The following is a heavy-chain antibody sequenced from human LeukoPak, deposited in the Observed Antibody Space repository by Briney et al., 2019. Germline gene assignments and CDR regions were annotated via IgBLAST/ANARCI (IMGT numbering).Heavy chain of an antibody. CDR3: ARRSYYDSSGYPD. Sequence: PSETLSLTCTVSGGSISTSNYYWGWIRQPPGKGLEWIGNIFYSGSTYYSPSLRSRVTISLDTSRNQFSLKLSSVTAADTAVYYCARRSYYDSSGYPDWGQGTLVTVSS. CDR1: GGSISTSNYY. V-gene: IGHV4-39*01. J-gene: IGHJ4*02. D-gene: IGHD3-22*01. CDR2: IFYSGST.